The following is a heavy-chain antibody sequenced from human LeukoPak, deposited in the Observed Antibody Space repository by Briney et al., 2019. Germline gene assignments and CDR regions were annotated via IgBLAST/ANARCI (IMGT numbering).Heavy chain of an antibody. CDR3: ARDSSGYSHGLGY. CDR2: ISWNSGSI. V-gene: IGHV3-9*01. J-gene: IGHJ4*01. D-gene: IGHD3-22*01. Sequence: GRSLRLSCAASGFTFDDYAMHWVRQAPGKGLEWVSGISWNSGSIGYVDSVKGRFTISRDNAKNSLYLQMNSLRAEDTALYYCARDSSGYSHGLGYWGQEPWSPSPQ. CDR1: GFTFDDYA.